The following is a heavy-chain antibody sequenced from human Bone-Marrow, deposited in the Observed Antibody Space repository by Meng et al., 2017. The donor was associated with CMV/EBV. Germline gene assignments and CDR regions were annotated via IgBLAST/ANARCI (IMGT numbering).Heavy chain of an antibody. V-gene: IGHV3-30*12. Sequence: GGSLRLSCAASGFTFSSYGMHWVRQAPGKGLEWVAVISYDGSNKYYADSVKGRFTISRDNSKNTLYLQMNSLRAEDTAVYYCAREGGSYYGRYGMDVWGQRTTVTVSS. CDR2: ISYDGSNK. CDR3: AREGGSYYGRYGMDV. CDR1: GFTFSSYG. J-gene: IGHJ6*02. D-gene: IGHD1-26*01.